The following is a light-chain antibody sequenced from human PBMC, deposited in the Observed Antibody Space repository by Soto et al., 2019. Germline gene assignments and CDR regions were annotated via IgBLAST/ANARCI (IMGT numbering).Light chain of an antibody. CDR3: TSYTTSNTKV. Sequence: QSVLTQPPSVSGSPGQSVTISCTGTSADVGIYNRVAWYQQPPGTSPKLVICDVSNRPSGVPDRFSGSKSGSTASLTISGLQADDEADCYCTSYTTSNTKVLGTGPKGT. J-gene: IGLJ1*01. V-gene: IGLV2-18*02. CDR2: DVS. CDR1: SADVGIYNR.